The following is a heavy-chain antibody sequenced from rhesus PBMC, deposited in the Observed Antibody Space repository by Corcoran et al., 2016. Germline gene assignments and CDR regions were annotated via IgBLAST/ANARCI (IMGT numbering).Heavy chain of an antibody. Sequence: QVQLQESGPGLVKPSETLSLTCAVSGGSISSSNWWSWIRQSPGKGLDWIGYIYGGSGSTSYNPSLKSRVTISTDTSKNQFSLKLSSVTAADTAVYYCARLDGNWSDSWGQGVVVTVSS. CDR3: ARLDGNWSDS. CDR2: IYGGSGST. V-gene: IGHV4-93*02. J-gene: IGHJ6*01. CDR1: GGSISSSNW. D-gene: IGHD4-35*01.